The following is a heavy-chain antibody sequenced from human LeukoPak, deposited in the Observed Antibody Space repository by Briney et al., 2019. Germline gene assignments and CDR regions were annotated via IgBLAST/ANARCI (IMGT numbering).Heavy chain of an antibody. J-gene: IGHJ3*02. Sequence: ASVKVSCKASGGPFSTYAISWVRQAPGQGLEWMGRIVPIHGLTHYAQKFQGRVTITADKLTNTVYMELSSLRSEDTAVYYCARGGYGNYHDAFDIWGQGTMVTVSS. CDR2: IVPIHGLT. V-gene: IGHV1-69*04. D-gene: IGHD4-11*01. CDR3: ARGGYGNYHDAFDI. CDR1: GGPFSTYA.